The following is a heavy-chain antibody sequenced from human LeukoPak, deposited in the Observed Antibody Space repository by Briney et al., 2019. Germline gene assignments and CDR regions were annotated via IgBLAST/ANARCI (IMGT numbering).Heavy chain of an antibody. CDR2: IYTSGST. Sequence: SETLSLTCTVSGDSISSGNYYWSWIRQPAGKGLEWIGRIYTSGSTNYNPSLKSRVTISVDTSKNQFSLKLSSVTAADTAVYYCARDRLLWFGESPTRWFDPWGQGTLVTVSS. V-gene: IGHV4-61*02. CDR3: ARDRLLWFGESPTRWFDP. D-gene: IGHD3-10*01. J-gene: IGHJ5*02. CDR1: GDSISSGNYY.